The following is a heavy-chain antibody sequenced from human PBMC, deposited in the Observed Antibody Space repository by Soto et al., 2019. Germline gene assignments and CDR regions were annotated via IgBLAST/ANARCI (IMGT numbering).Heavy chain of an antibody. J-gene: IGHJ4*02. CDR1: GGSFSSFS. V-gene: IGHV1-69*13. D-gene: IGHD3-22*01. CDR2: IIPMLGTA. Sequence: SVKVSCKVSGGSFSSFSINWVRQAPGQRFEWMGGIIPMLGTANFTQKFQDRVTYTAXAXXAXAXMXLXXXPSEXTAFYYCTSFDSNGYYPQNHYWGPGTQDTVSS. CDR3: TSFDSNGYYPQNHY.